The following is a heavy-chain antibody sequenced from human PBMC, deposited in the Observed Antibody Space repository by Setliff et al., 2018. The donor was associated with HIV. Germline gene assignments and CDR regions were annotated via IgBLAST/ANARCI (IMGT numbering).Heavy chain of an antibody. CDR1: GGSISSYY. CDR2: IYYSGST. J-gene: IGHJ4*02. V-gene: IGHV4-59*01. D-gene: IGHD2-15*01. CDR3: ARDREIGEYCSGGGCYQDY. Sequence: SETLSLTCTVSGGSISSYYWSWIRQPPGKGLEWIGYIYYSGSTNYNPSLKSRVTISVDTSISTAYMELSSLRSDDTAVYYCARDREIGEYCSGGGCYQDYWGQGTLVTVSS.